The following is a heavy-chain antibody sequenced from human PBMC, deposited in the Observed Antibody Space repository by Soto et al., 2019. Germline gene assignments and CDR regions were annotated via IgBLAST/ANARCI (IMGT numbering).Heavy chain of an antibody. CDR1: GFIFSTYA. CDR3: AKEVGYNWNDPFDY. CDR2: ISGSGANT. Sequence: EVQLLESGGGLAQPGGSLRLSCAASGFIFSTYAMSWVRQAPGKGLEWVSTISGSGANTYYAASVRGRFTISRDNSKNTLYLQVNGLRGEDTAVYYCAKEVGYNWNDPFDYWGQGTLVTVSS. V-gene: IGHV3-23*01. D-gene: IGHD1-1*01. J-gene: IGHJ4*02.